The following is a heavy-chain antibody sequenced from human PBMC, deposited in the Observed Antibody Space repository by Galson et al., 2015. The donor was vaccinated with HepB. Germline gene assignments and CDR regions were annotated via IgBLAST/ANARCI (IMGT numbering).Heavy chain of an antibody. V-gene: IGHV5-51*01. CDR1: GYSFSSYW. J-gene: IGHJ6*02. Sequence: QSGAEVKKPGESLKISCQASGYSFSSYWISWVRQMPGKGLEWMGIVHPGNSDTRCGPSFQGQVTISADKSIRTAYLQWGGLKASDSAMYYCARLRGATAVAGTFLGNYFGLDVWGQGTTVTVSS. D-gene: IGHD6-19*01. CDR2: VHPGNSDT. CDR3: ARLRGATAVAGTFLGNYFGLDV.